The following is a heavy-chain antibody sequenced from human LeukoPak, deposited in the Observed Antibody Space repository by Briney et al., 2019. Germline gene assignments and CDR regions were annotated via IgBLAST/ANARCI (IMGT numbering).Heavy chain of an antibody. CDR3: ALTKIYPKAFDI. CDR1: GFTFSSYG. J-gene: IGHJ3*02. CDR2: ISGSGGST. Sequence: PGGSLRLSCAASGFTFSSYGMSWVRQAPGKGLEWVSAISGSGGSTYYADSVKGRFTISRDNSKNTLYLQMNSLRAEDTAVYYCALTKIYPKAFDIWGQGTMVTVSS. D-gene: IGHD5-12*01. V-gene: IGHV3-23*01.